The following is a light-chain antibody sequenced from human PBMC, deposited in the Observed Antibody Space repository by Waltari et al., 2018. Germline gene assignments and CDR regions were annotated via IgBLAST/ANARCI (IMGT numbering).Light chain of an antibody. J-gene: IGKJ1*01. CDR3: QKYASLPAT. Sequence: EVVLTQSPGTLSLYPGEGATLSCRARQSVSRSLAWYQQKPGQAPRLLIYDTSRRATGIPDRFSGSGSGTDFSLTISRLEPEEFAMYYCQKYASLPATFGQGTKVEIK. CDR1: QSVSRS. V-gene: IGKV3-20*01. CDR2: DTS.